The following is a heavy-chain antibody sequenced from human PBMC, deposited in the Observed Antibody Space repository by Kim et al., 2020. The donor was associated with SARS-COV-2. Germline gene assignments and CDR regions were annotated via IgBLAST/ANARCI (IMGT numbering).Heavy chain of an antibody. CDR3: ARGDIRVEGYGAFDI. V-gene: IGHV1-2*05. Sequence: ASVKVSCKASGYTFTGYYMHWVRQAHGQGLEWMGRINPNSGGTNYAQKFQGRVTMTRDTSISTAYMELSRLRSDDTVVYYCARGDIRVEGYGAFDIWGQGTMVTVSS. CDR1: GYTFTGYY. J-gene: IGHJ3*02. D-gene: IGHD2-2*01. CDR2: INPNSGGT.